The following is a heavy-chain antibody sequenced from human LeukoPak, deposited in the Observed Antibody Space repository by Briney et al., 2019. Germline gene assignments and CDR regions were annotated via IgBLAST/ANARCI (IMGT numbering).Heavy chain of an antibody. CDR2: INWNGGST. D-gene: IGHD3-3*01. J-gene: IGHJ6*03. Sequence: GGSLRLSCAASGFYFANYAMSWVRQAPGKGLEWVSGINWNGGSTGYADSVKGRFTISRDNAKNSLYLQMNSLRAEDTALYYCARGGITIFGVVIYMDVWGKGTTVTVSS. CDR3: ARGGITIFGVVIYMDV. V-gene: IGHV3-20*04. CDR1: GFYFANYA.